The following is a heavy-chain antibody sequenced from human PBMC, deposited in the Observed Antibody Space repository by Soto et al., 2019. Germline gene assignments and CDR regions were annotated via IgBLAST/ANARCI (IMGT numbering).Heavy chain of an antibody. Sequence: QVQLVESGGGVVQPGRSLRLSCEASQFTFSNYGMHWVRQAPGKGLEWVAVIWNDGSSRYYADSVKGRFTISRDNSKNRLFLQMNNLRAEDTAVYYCARPDIVAAIGGALDCWGQGTLVTVYS. CDR1: QFTFSNYG. J-gene: IGHJ4*02. CDR2: IWNDGSSR. CDR3: ARPDIVAAIGGALDC. V-gene: IGHV3-33*01. D-gene: IGHD5-12*01.